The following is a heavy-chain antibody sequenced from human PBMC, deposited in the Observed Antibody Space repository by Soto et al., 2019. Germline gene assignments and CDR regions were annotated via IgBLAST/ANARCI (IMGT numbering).Heavy chain of an antibody. J-gene: IGHJ4*02. V-gene: IGHV3-23*01. D-gene: IGHD4-17*01. CDR1: GFTFSSYA. Sequence: EVQLLESGGGLVQPGGSLRLSCAASGFTFSSYAMSWVRQAPGKGLEWVSAISGSGGSTYYADSVKGRFTISRDNSKNRLYMQMNTLRAEDTAVYYCAKEMGVKWDGYYDGGPYDYWGQGTLVTVS. CDR3: AKEMGVKWDGYYDGGPYDY. CDR2: ISGSGGST.